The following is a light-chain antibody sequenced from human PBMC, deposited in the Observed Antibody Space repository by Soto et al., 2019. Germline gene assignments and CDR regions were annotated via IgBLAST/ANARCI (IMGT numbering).Light chain of an antibody. CDR1: QSVISSY. J-gene: IGKJ1*01. CDR2: GAS. CDR3: QQYGRSPWT. Sequence: EIMLTQSPGTLSLSPGERATLSCRASQSVISSYFSGYWQKPGQAPRLFIYGASSRATGIPDRFSGSGSGTDFTLTISRLESEDFAVYYCQQYGRSPWTFGQGTKVEIK. V-gene: IGKV3-20*01.